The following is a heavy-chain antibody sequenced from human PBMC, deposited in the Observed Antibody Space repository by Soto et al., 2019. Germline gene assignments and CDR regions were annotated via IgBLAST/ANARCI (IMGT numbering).Heavy chain of an antibody. CDR1: GFTFSCFW. CDR2: INCDASVT. J-gene: IGHJ4*02. D-gene: IGHD2-21*01. Sequence: GGSLRLSFAASGFTFSCFWMHCVRQAPGKGLVLFSRINCDASVTAYAASVKGRFTISRDNAKKMLFLQMNSLRAEDTAAYSCERVQNQQAIGPFSEKWGQGTQVTVSS. CDR3: ERVQNQQAIGPFSEK. V-gene: IGHV3-74*01.